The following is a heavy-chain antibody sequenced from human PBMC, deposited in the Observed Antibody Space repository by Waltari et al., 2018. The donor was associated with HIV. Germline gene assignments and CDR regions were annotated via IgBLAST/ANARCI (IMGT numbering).Heavy chain of an antibody. CDR2: SYYSGGT. CDR1: GGSISSYY. V-gene: IGHV4-59*01. J-gene: IGHJ3*02. Sequence: QVQLQESGPGLVKPSETLSLTCTVSGGSISSYYWSWIRQPPGKGLAWIGYSYYSGGTNDNPSLKSRVTIAVDTSKNQFSLKLSSVTAADTAVYYCARGGYSGSYRDAFDIWGQGTMVTVSS. D-gene: IGHD1-26*01. CDR3: ARGGYSGSYRDAFDI.